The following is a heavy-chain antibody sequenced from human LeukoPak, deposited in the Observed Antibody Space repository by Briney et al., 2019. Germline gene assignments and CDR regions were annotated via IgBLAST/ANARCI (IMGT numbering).Heavy chain of an antibody. Sequence: PGGSLRLSCAASGFTVSSNYMSWVRQAPGKGLEWVSVIYSGGSTYYADSVKGRFTISRDNSKNTLYLQMNSLRAEDTAVYYCAMKAVPRPRLYDAFDFWGQGTVVTVSS. J-gene: IGHJ3*01. D-gene: IGHD2-2*02. CDR3: AMKAVPRPRLYDAFDF. CDR2: IYSGGST. V-gene: IGHV3-53*01. CDR1: GFTVSSNY.